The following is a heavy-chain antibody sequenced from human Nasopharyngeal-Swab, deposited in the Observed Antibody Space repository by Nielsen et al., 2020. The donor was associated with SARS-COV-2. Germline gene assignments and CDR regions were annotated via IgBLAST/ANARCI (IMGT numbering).Heavy chain of an antibody. Sequence: GESLKISCAASGFTFSSYSMNWVRQAPGTGLEWVSSISSSSNYIYYADSVKGRFTISRDNAKNSLYLQMNSLRAEDTAVYYCARATGYSSSQGDYWGQGTLVTVSS. J-gene: IGHJ4*02. CDR3: ARATGYSSSQGDY. D-gene: IGHD6-13*01. V-gene: IGHV3-21*01. CDR2: ISSSSNYI. CDR1: GFTFSSYS.